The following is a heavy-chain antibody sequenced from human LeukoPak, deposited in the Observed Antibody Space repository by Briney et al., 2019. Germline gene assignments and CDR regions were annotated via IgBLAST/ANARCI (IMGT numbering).Heavy chain of an antibody. CDR2: IRQDGGKK. D-gene: IGHD4/OR15-4a*01. Sequence: GGSLRLSCAASGFTFSNYFMSWVRQAPRKGREGVARIRQDGGKKYYVDSVKGRFTISRDNTNNSLYLQMNSLRAEDTAVYYCARYGGFYTSDSWGQGTLVTVSS. CDR3: ARYGGFYTSDS. CDR1: GFTFSNYF. J-gene: IGHJ4*02. V-gene: IGHV3-7*01.